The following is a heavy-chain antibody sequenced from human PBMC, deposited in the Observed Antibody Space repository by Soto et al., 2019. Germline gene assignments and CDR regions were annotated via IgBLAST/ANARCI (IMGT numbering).Heavy chain of an antibody. V-gene: IGHV1-69*13. CDR2: IIPMFPTA. D-gene: IGHD2-21*02. CDR1: GGTFSNHA. Sequence: SVKVSCKASGGTFSNHAISWVRQAPGQGLEWVGGIIPMFPTADYAQRFQGRVTITADDSTTTVYMELSGLRSEDTAMYYCARDDATYCGGDCYRYFYYGMDVWGQGTTVTVSS. CDR3: ARDDATYCGGDCYRYFYYGMDV. J-gene: IGHJ6*02.